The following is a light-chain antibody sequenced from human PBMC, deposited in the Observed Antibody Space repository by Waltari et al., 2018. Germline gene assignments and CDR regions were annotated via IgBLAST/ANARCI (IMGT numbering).Light chain of an antibody. Sequence: QLVLTQSPSASASLGASVKLTCTLSSGHSRYAIAWHQQQPETGPRYLMKLNSDGSHSKGDGIPDRFSGSSSGAERYLTISSLQSEDEADYYCQTWGTGSWVFGGGTKLTVL. J-gene: IGLJ3*02. CDR2: LNSDGSH. CDR3: QTWGTGSWV. V-gene: IGLV4-69*01. CDR1: SGHSRYA.